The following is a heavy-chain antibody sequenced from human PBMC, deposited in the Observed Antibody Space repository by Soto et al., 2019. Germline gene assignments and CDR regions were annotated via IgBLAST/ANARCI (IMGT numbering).Heavy chain of an antibody. Sequence: GGSLRLSCAASGFTFSSYWMHWVRQAPGKGLVWVSRINSDGSSTSYADSVKGRFTISRDNAKNTLYLQMNSLRAEDTAVYYCARDESGYENYYYSGMDVWGQGTTVTVSS. V-gene: IGHV3-74*01. J-gene: IGHJ6*02. CDR1: GFTFSSYW. CDR2: INSDGSST. CDR3: ARDESGYENYYYSGMDV. D-gene: IGHD5-12*01.